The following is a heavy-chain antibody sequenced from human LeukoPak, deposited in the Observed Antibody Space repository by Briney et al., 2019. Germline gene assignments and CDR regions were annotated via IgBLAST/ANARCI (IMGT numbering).Heavy chain of an antibody. CDR2: ISSSSSTI. V-gene: IGHV3-48*01. D-gene: IGHD3-16*01. CDR3: VRGYDHGPIDI. Sequence: GGSLRLSCAASGFTFSSYSMNWVRQAPGKGLEWVSYISSSSSTIYYADSVKGRFTISRDNAKNSLYLQMNSLRAEDTALYYCVRGYDHGPIDIWGQGTMVTVSS. CDR1: GFTFSSYS. J-gene: IGHJ3*02.